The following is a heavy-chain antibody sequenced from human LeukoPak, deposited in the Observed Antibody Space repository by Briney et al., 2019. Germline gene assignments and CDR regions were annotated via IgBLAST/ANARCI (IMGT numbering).Heavy chain of an antibody. Sequence: GGSLRLSCAASGFTFSDYFMSWIRQAPGKGLEWVSFISNSISYTNSADSVKGRFTISRDNAKNSLYLQMNSLRVEDTAVYFCARARIAAPLLDYWGQGTLVTVSS. CDR2: ISNSISYT. CDR1: GFTFSDYF. J-gene: IGHJ4*02. D-gene: IGHD6-13*01. V-gene: IGHV3-11*06. CDR3: ARARIAAPLLDY.